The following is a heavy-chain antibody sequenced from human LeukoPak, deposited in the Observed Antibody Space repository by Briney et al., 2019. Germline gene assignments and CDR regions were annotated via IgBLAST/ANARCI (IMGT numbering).Heavy chain of an antibody. J-gene: IGHJ4*02. CDR3: ARRLADRYSYFDY. V-gene: IGHV4-31*03. Sequence: SETLSLTCTVSGGSICSGGYYWSWIRQHPRKGLEWIGYIYYSGSTYYNPSLKSRVTISVDTSKNQFSLKLSSVTAADTAVYYCARRLADRYSYFDYWGQGTLVTVSS. CDR1: GGSICSGGYY. D-gene: IGHD3-9*01. CDR2: IYYSGST.